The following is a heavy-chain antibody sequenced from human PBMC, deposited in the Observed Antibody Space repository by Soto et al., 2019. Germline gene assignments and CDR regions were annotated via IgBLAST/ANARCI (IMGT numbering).Heavy chain of an antibody. V-gene: IGHV1-69*13. CDR2: IIPIFGTA. CDR3: ARDGSGSYPTPLNWFDP. Sequence: SVKVSCKASGVTFSSYAISWVRQAPGQGLEWMGGIIPIFGTANYAQKFQGRVTITADESTSTAYMELSSLRSEDTAVYYCARDGSGSYPTPLNWFDPWGQGTLVTVSS. J-gene: IGHJ5*02. D-gene: IGHD1-26*01. CDR1: GVTFSSYA.